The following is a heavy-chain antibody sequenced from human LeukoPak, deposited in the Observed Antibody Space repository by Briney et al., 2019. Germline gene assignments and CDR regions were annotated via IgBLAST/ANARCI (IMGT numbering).Heavy chain of an antibody. Sequence: ASVNVSCKASGYTLTVYYMHWVRQAPGQGLEWMGWIDPISGGTNYAQKFQGRVAMTRDTSISTAYMELSRLRSDDTAVYYCARGGSGSYPQPGLYWGQGTLVSVSS. V-gene: IGHV1-2*02. J-gene: IGHJ4*02. CDR3: ARGGSGSYPQPGLY. CDR1: GYTLTVYY. CDR2: IDPISGGT. D-gene: IGHD1-26*01.